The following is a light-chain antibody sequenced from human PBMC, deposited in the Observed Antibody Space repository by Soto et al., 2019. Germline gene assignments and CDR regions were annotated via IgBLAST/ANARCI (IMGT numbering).Light chain of an antibody. V-gene: IGLV2-11*01. CDR1: GSDVGGYNF. Sequence: QSALTQPRSVSGSPGQSVTISCTGTGSDVGGYNFVSWYQQYPGKAPKLIIYDVTKGPSGVPDRFSGSKSGNTASLTISGLQTDDEADYYCCSYAGSYTHVFGTGTKLTVL. CDR3: CSYAGSYTHV. CDR2: DVT. J-gene: IGLJ1*01.